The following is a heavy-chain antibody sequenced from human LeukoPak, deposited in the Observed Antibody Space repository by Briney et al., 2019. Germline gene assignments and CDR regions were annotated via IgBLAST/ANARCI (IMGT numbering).Heavy chain of an antibody. CDR3: ARDRVGYDILTGSDAFDI. CDR1: GGTFSSYA. D-gene: IGHD3-9*01. V-gene: IGHV1-69*04. CDR2: IIPILGIA. Sequence: SVKVSCKASGGTFSSYAISWVRQAPGQGLEWMGRIIPILGIANYAQKFQGRVTITADNSTSTAYMELSSLRSEDTAVYYCARDRVGYDILTGSDAFDIWGQGTMVTVSS. J-gene: IGHJ3*02.